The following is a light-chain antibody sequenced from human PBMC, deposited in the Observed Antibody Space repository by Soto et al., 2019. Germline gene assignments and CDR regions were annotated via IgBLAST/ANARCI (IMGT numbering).Light chain of an antibody. CDR3: CSYAGISTRYV. CDR2: DVT. J-gene: IGLJ1*01. CDR1: SSDVGGYDY. Sequence: ALTQPRSMSGSPGQSLTISCTGTSSDVGGYDYVSWYQHHPGTVPKLLIYDVTNRPSGVPHRFSGSKSGNTASLTISGLQAEDEADYYCCSYAGISTRYVFGTGTKLTVL. V-gene: IGLV2-11*01.